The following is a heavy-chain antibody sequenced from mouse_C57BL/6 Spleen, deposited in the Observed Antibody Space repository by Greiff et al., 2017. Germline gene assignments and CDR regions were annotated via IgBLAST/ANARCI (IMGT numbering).Heavy chain of an antibody. Sequence: VQLQQSGAELVRPGTSVKVSCKASGYAFTNYLIEWVKQRPGQGLEWIGVINPGSGGTNYNEKFKGKATLTADKSSSTAYMQLSSLTSEDSAVYFWARRGTAHWGQGTLVTVSA. CDR3: ARRGTAH. D-gene: IGHD4-1*01. J-gene: IGHJ3*01. V-gene: IGHV1-54*01. CDR2: INPGSGGT. CDR1: GYAFTNYL.